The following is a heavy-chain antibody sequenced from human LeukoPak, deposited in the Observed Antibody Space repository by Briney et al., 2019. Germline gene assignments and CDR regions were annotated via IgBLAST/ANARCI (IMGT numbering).Heavy chain of an antibody. Sequence: GGSLRLSCAASGFTFNSYWMYWVRQAPGKGLVWVSRINSDARNTNYADSVQGRFTISRDNAKNTLYLQMNSLRVEDTAVYYCASGIGVGDSFDIWGQGTMVTVSS. CDR2: INSDARNT. CDR3: ASGIGVGDSFDI. J-gene: IGHJ3*02. D-gene: IGHD3-3*01. V-gene: IGHV3-74*01. CDR1: GFTFNSYW.